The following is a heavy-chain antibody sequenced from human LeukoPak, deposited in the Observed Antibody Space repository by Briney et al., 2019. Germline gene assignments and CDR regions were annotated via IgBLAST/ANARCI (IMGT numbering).Heavy chain of an antibody. Sequence: GGSLRLSCAASGLTFSSHWMHWVRQAPGKGLEWVAFIRKRGIETNYVDSVKGRFTITRDNARNSLFLQMNSLRAEDTAVYYCAREDGYCSGGNCYSYFVSWGQGTLVTVSS. CDR3: AREDGYCSGGNCYSYFVS. J-gene: IGHJ4*02. CDR2: IRKRGIET. V-gene: IGHV3-7*01. CDR1: GLTFSSHW. D-gene: IGHD2-15*01.